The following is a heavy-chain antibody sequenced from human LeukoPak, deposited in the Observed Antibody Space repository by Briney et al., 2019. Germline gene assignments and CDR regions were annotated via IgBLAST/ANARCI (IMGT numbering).Heavy chain of an antibody. J-gene: IGHJ3*02. V-gene: IGHV1-46*01. CDR2: VNPSGGST. CDR1: GYTFTSYY. Sequence: ASVKVSCKASGYTFTSYYMHWVRQAPGQGLEWMGIVNPSGGSTSYAQKFQGRVTMTRDTSTSTVYMELSSLRSEDTAVYYCAREYPPQYSSGWYEVNAFDIWGQGTMVTVSS. CDR3: AREYPPQYSSGWYEVNAFDI. D-gene: IGHD6-19*01.